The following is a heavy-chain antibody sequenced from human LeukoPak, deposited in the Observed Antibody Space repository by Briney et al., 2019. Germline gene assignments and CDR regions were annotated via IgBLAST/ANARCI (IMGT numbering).Heavy chain of an antibody. J-gene: IGHJ6*02. CDR3: ARDRHLGVVNYYGMDV. CDR1: GFTFSSYG. D-gene: IGHD3-3*01. V-gene: IGHV3-33*01. CDR2: IWYDGSNK. Sequence: PGGSLRLSCAASGFTFSSYGMHWVRQAPGKGLEWVAVIWYDGSNKYYADSVKGRFTISRDNSKNTLYLQMNSLRAEDTAVYYCARDRHLGVVNYYGMDVWGQGTTVTVSS.